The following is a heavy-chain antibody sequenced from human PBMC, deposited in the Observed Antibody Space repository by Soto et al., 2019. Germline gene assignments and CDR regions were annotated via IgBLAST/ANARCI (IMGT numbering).Heavy chain of an antibody. CDR3: ARNLYGGPYYFDS. D-gene: IGHD5-12*01. CDR1: GGSISSGGYS. V-gene: IGHV4-30-2*02. J-gene: IGHJ4*02. CDR2: IYHSGST. Sequence: SETLSLTCAVSGGSISSGGYSWSWIRQPPGKGLGWIGYIYHSGSTYYNPSLKSRVTISVDTSKNQFSLNLSSVTAADTAVYFCARNLYGGPYYFDSWGLGTLVTVSS.